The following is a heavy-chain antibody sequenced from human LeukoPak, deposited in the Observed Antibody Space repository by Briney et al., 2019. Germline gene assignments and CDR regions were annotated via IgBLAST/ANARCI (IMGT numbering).Heavy chain of an antibody. Sequence: VASVKVSCKASGYTFTSYYMHWVRQAPGQGLEWMGIINPSGGSTSYAQKFQGRVTMTRDTSTSTVYMELSSLRSEDTAVYYCARGGRIAARPGYIGYWGREPWSPSPQ. CDR1: GYTFTSYY. CDR3: ARGGRIAARPGYIGY. D-gene: IGHD6-6*01. J-gene: IGHJ4*02. V-gene: IGHV1-46*01. CDR2: INPSGGST.